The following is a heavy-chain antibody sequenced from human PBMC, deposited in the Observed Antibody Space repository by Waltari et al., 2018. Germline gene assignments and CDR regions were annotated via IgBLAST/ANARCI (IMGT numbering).Heavy chain of an antibody. V-gene: IGHV4-59*11. J-gene: IGHJ5*02. CDR2: ILYSGTT. CDR3: ARGGGPYEFWRGYSLWFDT. CDR1: NGPISNQN. Sequence: QLHLQDWAPGLVKPWETLSLTCSFSNGPISNQNWSWIRQTPGQGLQWMGYILYSGTTSYNPSLKSRLTISVDTWKNQFSLKLTSVTAADTGVYYCARGGGPYEFWRGYSLWFDTWGQGTLVTVSS. D-gene: IGHD2-21*01.